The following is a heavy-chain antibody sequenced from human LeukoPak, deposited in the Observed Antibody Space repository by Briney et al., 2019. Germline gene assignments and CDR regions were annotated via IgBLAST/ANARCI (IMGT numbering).Heavy chain of an antibody. Sequence: GGFLRLSCAASGFTFSSYSMNWVRQAPGKGLEWVSSISSSSSYIYYADSVKGRFTISRDNAKNSLYLQMNSLRAEDTAVYYCASGVADSCSSGKICGYWGQGTLDTVSS. CDR1: GFTFSSYS. CDR3: ASGVADSCSSGKICGY. J-gene: IGHJ4*02. CDR2: ISSSSSYI. V-gene: IGHV3-21*01. D-gene: IGHD2-15*01.